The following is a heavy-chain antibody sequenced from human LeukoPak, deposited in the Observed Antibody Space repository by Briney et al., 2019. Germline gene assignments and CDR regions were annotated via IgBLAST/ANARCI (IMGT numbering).Heavy chain of an antibody. D-gene: IGHD2-2*01. CDR3: ARARYCSSTSCQGYYYYHYMDV. J-gene: IGHJ6*03. CDR1: GGSISSSSYY. V-gene: IGHV4-39*07. CDR2: IYYSGST. Sequence: PSETLSLTCTVSGGSISSSSYYWGWIHRPPGKGLEWIGSIYYSGSTYYNPSLKSRVTISVDTSKNQFSLKLSSVTAADTAVYYCARARYCSSTSCQGYYYYHYMDVWGKGTTVTVSS.